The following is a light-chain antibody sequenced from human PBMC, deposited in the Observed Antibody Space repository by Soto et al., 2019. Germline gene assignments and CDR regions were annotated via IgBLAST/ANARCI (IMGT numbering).Light chain of an antibody. CDR2: DAS. V-gene: IGKV3-11*01. Sequence: EIVLTQSPATLSLSPGERATLSCRASQSVGSYLAWYQQKPGQAPRLLIYDASTRATGIPARFSGSGFGTDFTLTISSLEPEDFAVYFCQQRTNWPPVTFGGGTKVEIK. CDR3: QQRTNWPPVT. CDR1: QSVGSY. J-gene: IGKJ4*01.